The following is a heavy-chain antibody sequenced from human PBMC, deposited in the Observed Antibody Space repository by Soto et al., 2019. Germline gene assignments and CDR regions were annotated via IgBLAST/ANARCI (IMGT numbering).Heavy chain of an antibody. Sequence: SVKVSCKASGGTFSSYAISWVRQAPGQGLEWMGGIIPIFGTANYAQKFQGRVTITADESTSTAYMELSSLRTEDTAVYYCSRDLGIEVIIPVYWGQGTLVTVSS. CDR3: SRDLGIEVIIPVY. D-gene: IGHD3-22*01. J-gene: IGHJ4*02. CDR1: GGTFSSYA. CDR2: IIPIFGTA. V-gene: IGHV1-69*13.